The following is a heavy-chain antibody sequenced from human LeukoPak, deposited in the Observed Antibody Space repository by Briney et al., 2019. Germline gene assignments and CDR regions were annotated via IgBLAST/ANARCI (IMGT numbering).Heavy chain of an antibody. Sequence: GGSLRLSCAASGFTFSSYGMHWVRQAPGKGLEWVAVISYDGSNKYYADSVKGRFTISRDNSKNTLYLQMNSLRAEDTAVYYCARSSDTTVYIMDVWGQGTTVTVS. CDR1: GFTFSSYG. CDR2: ISYDGSNK. V-gene: IGHV3-30*03. J-gene: IGHJ6*02. D-gene: IGHD3-22*01. CDR3: ARSSDTTVYIMDV.